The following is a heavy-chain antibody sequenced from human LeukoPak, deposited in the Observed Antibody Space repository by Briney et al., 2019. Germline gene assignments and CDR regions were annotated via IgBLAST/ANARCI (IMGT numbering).Heavy chain of an antibody. D-gene: IGHD6-19*01. Sequence: SETLSLTCTVPGGSISPYYWSWVRQPPGKGLEWIGSFFNGGTTNYSPSLQGRVTISVDTSKNQLSLRLSSVTAADTAIYYCAGGPRWLAFDYWGQRTLVTVSS. J-gene: IGHJ4*02. CDR2: FFNGGTT. V-gene: IGHV4-59*08. CDR3: AGGPRWLAFDY. CDR1: GGSISPYY.